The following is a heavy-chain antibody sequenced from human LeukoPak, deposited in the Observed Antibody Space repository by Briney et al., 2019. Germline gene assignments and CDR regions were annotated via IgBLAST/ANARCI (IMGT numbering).Heavy chain of an antibody. J-gene: IGHJ4*02. V-gene: IGHV3-11*01. CDR1: GWIFSDYY. D-gene: IGHD3-3*01. CDR3: ARGIGYYTAPFHY. CDR2: ICDTCGTI. Sequence: GWSLSLSCAGSGWIFSDYYMTWIRQAPGRGRAWVSYICDTCGTIYCAHSVKAIFTISRENAKNSVYLKMNSLRAEDTAVYFCARGIGYYTAPFHYWGQGTLVTVSS.